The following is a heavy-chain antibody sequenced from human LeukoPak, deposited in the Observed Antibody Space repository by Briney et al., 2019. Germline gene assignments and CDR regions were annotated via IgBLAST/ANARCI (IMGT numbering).Heavy chain of an antibody. CDR3: AKDKSRSWAWDY. CDR1: GFTFSSYG. D-gene: IGHD6-13*01. Sequence: GGSLRLSCAASGFTFSSYGMHWVRQAPGKGLEWVTFIRDDGGDKYYADSVKGRFTISRDNSKNTLFLQMNSLRTEDTAMYYCAKDKSRSWAWDYWGQGTLVTVAS. J-gene: IGHJ4*02. CDR2: IRDDGGDK. V-gene: IGHV3-30*02.